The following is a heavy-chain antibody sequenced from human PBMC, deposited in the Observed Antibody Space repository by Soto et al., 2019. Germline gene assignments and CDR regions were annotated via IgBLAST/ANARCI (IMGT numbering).Heavy chain of an antibody. CDR2: IYYSGST. CDR1: GGSFSGYY. V-gene: IGHV4-59*08. D-gene: IGHD2-21*02. J-gene: IGHJ4*02. CDR3: ARHLPYCGGDCYSLDY. Sequence: SETLSLTCAVYGGSFSGYYWSWIRQPPGKGLEWIGYIYYSGSTNYNPSLKSRVTISVDTSKNQFSLKLSSVTAADTAVYYCARHLPYCGGDCYSLDYWGQGTLVTVSS.